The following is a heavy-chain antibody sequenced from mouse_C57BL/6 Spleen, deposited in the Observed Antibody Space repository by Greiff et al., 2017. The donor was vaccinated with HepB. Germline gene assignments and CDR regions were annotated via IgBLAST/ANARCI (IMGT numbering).Heavy chain of an antibody. Sequence: EVHLVESGGGLVKPGGSLKLSCAASGFTFSSYTMSWVRQTPEKRLEWVATISGGGGNTYYPDSVKGRFTISRDNAKNTLYLQMSSLRSEDTALYYCARHRQGFAYWGQGTLVTVSA. V-gene: IGHV5-9*01. CDR3: ARHRQGFAY. J-gene: IGHJ3*01. CDR1: GFTFSSYT. CDR2: ISGGGGNT.